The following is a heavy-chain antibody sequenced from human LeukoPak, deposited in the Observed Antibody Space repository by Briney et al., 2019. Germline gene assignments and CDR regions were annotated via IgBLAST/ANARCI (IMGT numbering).Heavy chain of an antibody. J-gene: IGHJ4*02. CDR1: GYTFTSYA. V-gene: IGHV7-4-1*02. CDR3: ARDGAYYDSSGYYYEVGDY. D-gene: IGHD3-22*01. Sequence: ASVKASCKASGYTFTSYAMNWVRQAPGQGLEWMGWISTNTGNPTYAQGFTGRFVFSLDTSVSTAYLQISSLKAEDTAVYYCARDGAYYDSSGYYYEVGDYWGQGTLVTVSS. CDR2: ISTNTGNP.